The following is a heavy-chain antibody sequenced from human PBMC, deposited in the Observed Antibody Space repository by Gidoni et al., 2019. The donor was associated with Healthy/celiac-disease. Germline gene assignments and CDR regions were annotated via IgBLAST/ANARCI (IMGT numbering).Heavy chain of an antibody. D-gene: IGHD1-1*01. J-gene: IGHJ6*02. CDR1: GGSISSSY. Sequence: QVQLQESGPGLVKPSETLSLTCTVSGGSISSSYWSWIRQPAGKGLEWIWRIYTSGSTNYNPSLKSRVTMSVDTSKNQFSLKLSSVTAADTAVYYCARGRAGNWNPIDYYYYGMDVWGQGTTVTVSS. V-gene: IGHV4-4*07. CDR2: IYTSGST. CDR3: ARGRAGNWNPIDYYYYGMDV.